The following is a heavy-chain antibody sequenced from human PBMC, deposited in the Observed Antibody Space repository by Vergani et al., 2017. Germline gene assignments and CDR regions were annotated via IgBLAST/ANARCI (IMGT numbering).Heavy chain of an antibody. CDR1: GGTFSSYA. CDR2: IIPIFGTA. D-gene: IGHD3-9*01. V-gene: IGHV1-69*01. Sequence: QVQLVQSGAEVKKPGSSVKVSCKASGGTFSSYAISWVRQAPGLGLEWMGGIIPIFGTANYAQKFQGRVTITADESTSTAYMELSSLRSEDTAVYYCARVNKYDILTGYFNWFDPWGQGTLVTVSS. J-gene: IGHJ5*02. CDR3: ARVNKYDILTGYFNWFDP.